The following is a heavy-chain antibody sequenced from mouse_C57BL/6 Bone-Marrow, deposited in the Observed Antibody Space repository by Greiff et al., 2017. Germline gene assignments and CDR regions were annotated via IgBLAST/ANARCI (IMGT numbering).Heavy chain of an antibody. CDR1: GFTFSSYG. CDR2: ISSGGSYT. J-gene: IGHJ1*03. V-gene: IGHV5-6*02. CDR3: ARHGYFDV. Sequence: DVKLVESGGDLVKPGGSLKLSCAASGFTFSSYGMSWVRQTPDKRLEWVATISSGGSYTYYPDSVKGRFTISRDNAKNTLYLQMSSLKSEDTAMYYCARHGYFDVWGTGTTVTDSS.